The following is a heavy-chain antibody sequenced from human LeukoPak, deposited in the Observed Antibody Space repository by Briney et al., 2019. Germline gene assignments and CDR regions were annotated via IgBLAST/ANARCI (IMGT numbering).Heavy chain of an antibody. CDR2: IILIFGTA. J-gene: IGHJ5*02. Sequence: PVKVSCKASGGTFSSYAISWVRQAPGQGLEWMGGIILIFGTANYAQKFQGRVTITADESTSTAYMELSSLRSEDTAVYYCARECDYYGSGSYCWFDPWGQGTLVTVSS. CDR3: ARECDYYGSGSYCWFDP. V-gene: IGHV1-69*01. CDR1: GGTFSSYA. D-gene: IGHD3-10*01.